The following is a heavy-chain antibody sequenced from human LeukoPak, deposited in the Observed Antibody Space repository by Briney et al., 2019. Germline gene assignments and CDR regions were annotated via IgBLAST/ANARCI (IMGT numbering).Heavy chain of an antibody. D-gene: IGHD3-10*01. CDR3: ARATNYYGSGSYFWFDP. V-gene: IGHV4-34*01. CDR2: INHSGST. CDR1: GGSFSGYY. Sequence: SETLSLTCAVYGGSFSGYYWSWIRQPPGKGPEWIGEINHSGSTNHNPSLKSRVTISVDTSKNQFSLKLSSVTAADTAVYYCARATNYYGSGSYFWFDPWGQGTLVTVSS. J-gene: IGHJ5*02.